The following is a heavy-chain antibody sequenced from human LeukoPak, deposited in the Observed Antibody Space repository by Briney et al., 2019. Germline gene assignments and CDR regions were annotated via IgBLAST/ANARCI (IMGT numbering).Heavy chain of an antibody. J-gene: IGHJ6*03. CDR3: AKDRGYSSSSGYYYMDV. Sequence: PGGSLRLSCTASGFTFSSYGMYWVRQAPGKGLEWVAFIRYDGSNKYYADSVKGRFTISRDNSKNTPYLQMNSLRAEDTAVYYCAKDRGYSSSSGYYYMDVWVKGTTVTVSS. V-gene: IGHV3-30*02. D-gene: IGHD6-6*01. CDR1: GFTFSSYG. CDR2: IRYDGSNK.